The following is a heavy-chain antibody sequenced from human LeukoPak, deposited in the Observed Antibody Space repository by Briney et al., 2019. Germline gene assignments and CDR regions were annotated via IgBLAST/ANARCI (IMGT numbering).Heavy chain of an antibody. CDR2: ISYDGSNK. CDR3: ARDLVGGWDDSSGYYYGYFDY. V-gene: IGHV3-30*03. D-gene: IGHD3-22*01. Sequence: QPGRSLRLSCAASGFTFSSYGMHWVRQAPGKGLEWVAVISYDGSNKYYADSVKGRFTISRDNSKNTLYLQMNSLRAEDTAVYYCARDLVGGWDDSSGYYYGYFDYWGQGTLVTVSS. J-gene: IGHJ4*02. CDR1: GFTFSSYG.